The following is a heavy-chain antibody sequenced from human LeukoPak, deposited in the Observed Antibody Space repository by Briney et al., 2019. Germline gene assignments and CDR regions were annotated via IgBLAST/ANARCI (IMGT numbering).Heavy chain of an antibody. Sequence: SETLSLTCTVSGFSVTTDSYCWGWIRQPPGKGLEWIGYDYCGGNTNYDPSLKRRVTISVDTSKNQFSLTLTSVTAVDTAVYFCARDHFGSLDSWGQGILVTVSS. CDR2: DYCGGNT. J-gene: IGHJ4*02. CDR1: GFSVTTDSYC. V-gene: IGHV4-61*01. CDR3: ARDHFGSLDS. D-gene: IGHD3-10*01.